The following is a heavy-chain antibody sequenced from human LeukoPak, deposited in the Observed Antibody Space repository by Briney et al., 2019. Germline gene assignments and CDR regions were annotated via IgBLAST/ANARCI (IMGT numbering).Heavy chain of an antibody. CDR1: GYTFTSYA. CDR2: IYPNSGGT. D-gene: IGHD4-23*01. V-gene: IGHV1-2*06. J-gene: IGHJ4*02. Sequence: ASVKVSCKASGYTFTSYAMHWVRQAPGQGLEWMGRIYPNSGGTNYAQKFQGRVTMTGDTSISTAYMELSSLTSDDTAVYYCARAFYGGNSAVGYWGRGTLVTVSS. CDR3: ARAFYGGNSAVGY.